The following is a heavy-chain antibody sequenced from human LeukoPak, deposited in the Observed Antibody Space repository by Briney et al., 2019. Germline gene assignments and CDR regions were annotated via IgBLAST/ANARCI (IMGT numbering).Heavy chain of an antibody. V-gene: IGHV4-38-2*01. J-gene: IGHJ4*02. CDR3: ARADYYDSSACDC. CDR1: GYSISGGYY. D-gene: IGHD3-22*01. Sequence: SETLSLTCAVSGYSISGGYYWGWIRQPPGKGLDWIGSIYHSGSTYYNPSLKSRVTISVDTSKNQFSLKLSSVTAADTSVYYWARADYYDSSACDCWGQGTLVTVSS. CDR2: IYHSGST.